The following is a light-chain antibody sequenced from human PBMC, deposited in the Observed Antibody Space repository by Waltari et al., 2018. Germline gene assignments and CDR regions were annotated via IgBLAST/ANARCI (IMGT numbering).Light chain of an antibody. CDR3: MQGTHWPRT. CDR1: QSLLYSDGYTY. Sequence: DVVMTQSPPSLPVTLGQPASISCRSSQSLLYSDGYTYLNWFQQRPGQSPRRLIYKVSYRDPGVPDRFSGSGSGTDFTLKISRVEAEDVGVYYCMQGTHWPRTFGQGTKVEIK. CDR2: KVS. J-gene: IGKJ1*01. V-gene: IGKV2-30*01.